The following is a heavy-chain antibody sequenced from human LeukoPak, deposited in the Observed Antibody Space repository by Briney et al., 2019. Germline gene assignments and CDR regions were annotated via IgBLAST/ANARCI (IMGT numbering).Heavy chain of an antibody. D-gene: IGHD3-16*01. CDR3: TTRSCGAGACSSSFYYYYGLHF. CDR1: GNSISKFA. J-gene: IGHJ4*03. V-gene: IGHV1-69*13. Sequence: ASVKVSCKASGNSISKFAVSWVRQAPGQGLEWMGGIIPLFGTADYPQKFQGRVTITADESTSTTYMELSSLKSEDTATYYCTTRSCGAGACSSSFYYYYGLHFWGQGTPVFVS. CDR2: IIPLFGTA.